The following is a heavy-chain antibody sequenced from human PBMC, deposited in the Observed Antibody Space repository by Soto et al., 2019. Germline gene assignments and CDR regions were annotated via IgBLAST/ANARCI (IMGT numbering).Heavy chain of an antibody. Sequence: QVQLVESGGGVVQPGRSLRLSCAASGFTFSSYAMHWARQAPGKGLEWVAVISYDGSNKYYADSVKGRFTISRDNSKNTLYLQMNSLRAEDTAVYYCARGHDYGVSYYYYGMDVWGQGTTVTVSS. V-gene: IGHV3-30-3*01. CDR3: ARGHDYGVSYYYYGMDV. CDR2: ISYDGSNK. CDR1: GFTFSSYA. J-gene: IGHJ6*02. D-gene: IGHD4-17*01.